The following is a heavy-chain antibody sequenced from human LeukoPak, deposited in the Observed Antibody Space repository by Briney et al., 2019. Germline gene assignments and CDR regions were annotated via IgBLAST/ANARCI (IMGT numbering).Heavy chain of an antibody. J-gene: IGHJ4*02. CDR1: GFTVSSNY. D-gene: IGHD1-26*01. CDR2: IYSGGST. V-gene: IGHV3-53*01. CDR3: VRAPSGSYYGGWNFDY. Sequence: PGGSLRLSCAASGFTVSSNYMSWVRQAPGKGLEWVSVIYSGGSTYYADSVKGRFTISRDNSKNTLYLQMNSLRAEDTAVYYCVRAPSGSYYGGWNFDYWGQGTLVTVSS.